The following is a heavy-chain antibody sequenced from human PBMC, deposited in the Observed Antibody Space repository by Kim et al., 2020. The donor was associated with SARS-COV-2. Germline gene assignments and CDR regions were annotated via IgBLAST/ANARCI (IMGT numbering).Heavy chain of an antibody. J-gene: IGHJ4*02. Sequence: GGSLRLSCAASGFTFSSYTIHWVRQAPGKGLEWVAVASGDGGTKYYADSVQGRFTISRDNSGNTLSLRMKSLRAEDTAVYYCARGEGYCSGGTCYRYFDYWGQGTLVTVSS. CDR2: ASGDGGTK. D-gene: IGHD2-15*01. CDR3: ARGEGYCSGGTCYRYFDY. V-gene: IGHV3-30*03. CDR1: GFTFSSYT.